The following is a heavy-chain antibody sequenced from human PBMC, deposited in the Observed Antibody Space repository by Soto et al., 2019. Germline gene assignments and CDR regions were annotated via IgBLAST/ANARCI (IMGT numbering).Heavy chain of an antibody. J-gene: IGHJ4*02. CDR3: ARSVSSIAARPDY. D-gene: IGHD6-6*01. Sequence: GASVKVSCKASGYTFTSYGTSWVRQAPGQGLEWMGWINPNSGDTNYGQKFQGRVTMTRDTSISTAYMELSRLRSDDTAVYYCARSVSSIAARPDYWGQGTLVTVSS. V-gene: IGHV1-2*02. CDR1: GYTFTSYG. CDR2: INPNSGDT.